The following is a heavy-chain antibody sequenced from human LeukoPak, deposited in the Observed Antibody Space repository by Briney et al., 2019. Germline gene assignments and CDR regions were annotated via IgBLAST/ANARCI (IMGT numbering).Heavy chain of an antibody. CDR3: ARQGAVAGTGDY. Sequence: GGSLRLSCAASGFTFSSYWMHWVRQAPGKGLVWVSRIKSDGSITNYADSVKGRFTTSRDNAKNTLYLQMNSLRAEDTAVYYCARQGAVAGTGDYWGQGTLVTVSS. D-gene: IGHD6-19*01. CDR1: GFTFSSYW. V-gene: IGHV3-74*01. CDR2: IKSDGSIT. J-gene: IGHJ4*02.